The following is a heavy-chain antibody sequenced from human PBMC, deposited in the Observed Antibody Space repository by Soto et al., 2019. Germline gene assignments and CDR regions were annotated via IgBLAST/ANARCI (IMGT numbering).Heavy chain of an antibody. CDR1: GGSISRGGYY. J-gene: IGHJ5*02. CDR2: IYNSGST. Sequence: QVQLQDSGQGLVKPSQTLSLTCTVSGGSISRGGYYLSWIRQHPGKGLEWIGYIYNSGSTYYNPSLKSRVTILADTSKTQFALKLSSVTAADTAVYYCTRAPAPWGQGTLVTVSS. V-gene: IGHV4-31*03. CDR3: TRAPAP.